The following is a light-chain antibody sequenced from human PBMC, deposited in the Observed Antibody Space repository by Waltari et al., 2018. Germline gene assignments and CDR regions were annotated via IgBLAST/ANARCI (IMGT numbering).Light chain of an antibody. V-gene: IGKV1-39*01. CDR3: QQTYSHFRT. Sequence: DIQMTQSPSSLSTSVGDRVTITCRASQSISTYLNWYQQKPGKAPKLLIFAASSLQSGVPSRFRGSASGREFTLIISSLQPEDFATYYCQQTYSHFRTFGQGTKVEIK. J-gene: IGKJ1*01. CDR2: AAS. CDR1: QSISTY.